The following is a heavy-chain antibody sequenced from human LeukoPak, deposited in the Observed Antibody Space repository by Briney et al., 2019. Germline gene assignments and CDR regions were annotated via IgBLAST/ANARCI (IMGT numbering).Heavy chain of an antibody. J-gene: IGHJ4*02. CDR2: ISWDGGST. Sequence: KAGGSLRLXCAASGFTFGDYAMQWVRRAPGKGLEWVSLISWDGGSTYYADSVKGRFTISRDNSKNSLYLQMNSLRTEDTALYYCAKDAFGERRNDFWSGYYDYWGQGTLVTVSS. CDR3: AKDAFGERRNDFWSGYYDY. CDR1: GFTFGDYA. V-gene: IGHV3-43*01. D-gene: IGHD3-3*01.